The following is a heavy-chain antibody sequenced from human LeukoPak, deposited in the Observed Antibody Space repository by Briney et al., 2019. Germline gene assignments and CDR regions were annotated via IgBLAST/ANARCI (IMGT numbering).Heavy chain of an antibody. Sequence: ASETLSLTCTVYGGSISSYYWSWIRQPAGKGLEWIGRIYTSGSTNYNPSLKSRVTISVDNSKNQFSLKLTSVTAADTAVYYCATEWLSPYSWFDPWGQGTLVTVSS. J-gene: IGHJ5*02. CDR1: GGSISSYY. D-gene: IGHD3-3*01. CDR3: ATEWLSPYSWFDP. V-gene: IGHV4-4*07. CDR2: IYTSGST.